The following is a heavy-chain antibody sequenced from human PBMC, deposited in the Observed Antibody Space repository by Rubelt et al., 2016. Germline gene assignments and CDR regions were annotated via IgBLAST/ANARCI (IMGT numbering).Heavy chain of an antibody. J-gene: IGHJ4*02. CDR2: ITTSGSST. V-gene: IGHV3-23*04. D-gene: IGHD6-19*01. CDR3: TRDPESSSDWYSRGFDY. CDR1: GFTFSSYA. Sequence: QLVESGGGLVQPGGSLRLSCSASGFTFSSYAMTWVRQAPGKGLEWVSTITTSGSSTFYADSVKGRFTISRDNSKNTLYLQMNSLRAEDTAVYYCTRDPESSSDWYSRGFDYWGQGTLVTVSS.